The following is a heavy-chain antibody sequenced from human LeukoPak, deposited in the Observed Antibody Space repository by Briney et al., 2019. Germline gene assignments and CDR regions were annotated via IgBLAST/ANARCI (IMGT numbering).Heavy chain of an antibody. CDR3: ARSPSGYYLVGP. CDR2: IRYDGSNK. V-gene: IGHV3-30*02. D-gene: IGHD3-22*01. Sequence: GSLRLSCAASGFTFSSYGMHWVRQAPGKGLEWVAFIRYDGSNKYYADSVKGRFTISRDNSKNTLYLQMNSLRAEDTAVYYCARSPSGYYLVGPWGQGTLVTVSS. J-gene: IGHJ5*02. CDR1: GFTFSSYG.